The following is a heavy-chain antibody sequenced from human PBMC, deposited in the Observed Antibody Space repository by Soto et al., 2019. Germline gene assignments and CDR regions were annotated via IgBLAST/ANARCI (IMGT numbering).Heavy chain of an antibody. J-gene: IGHJ5*02. Sequence: SETLSLTCTVSGGSIISYYWSWIRQPPGKGLEWIGYIYHSGSTNYNPSLKSRVTISVDRSKNQFSLKLSSVTAADTAVYYCARVPSPWGQGTLVTVSS. CDR2: IYHSGST. CDR3: ARVPSP. CDR1: GGSIISYY. V-gene: IGHV4-59*12.